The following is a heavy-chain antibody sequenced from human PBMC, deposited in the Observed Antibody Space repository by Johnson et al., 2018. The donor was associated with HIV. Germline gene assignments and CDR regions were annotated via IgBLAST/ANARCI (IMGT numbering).Heavy chain of an antibody. D-gene: IGHD6-6*01. CDR2: IGPAGDT. J-gene: IGHJ3*02. CDR1: GFTFSSYA. Sequence: VQLVESGGGLVQPGGSLRLSCAASGFTFSSYAMSWFRQAPGKGLEWVSAIGPAGDTYYPGSVKGRFTISRENAKNSLYLQMNSLRAGDTAVYYCAKGPNGQLDDAFHIWGQGTMVTVSS. CDR3: AKGPNGQLDDAFHI. V-gene: IGHV3-13*01.